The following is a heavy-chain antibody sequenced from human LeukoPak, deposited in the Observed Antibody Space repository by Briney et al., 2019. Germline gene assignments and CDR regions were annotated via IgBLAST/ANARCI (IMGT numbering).Heavy chain of an antibody. J-gene: IGHJ4*02. Sequence: GASVKVSCKASGYTFTGYYMHWVRQAPGQGLQWMGWINPNSGGTNYAQKFQGRVTMTRDTSISTAYMELGRLRSDDTAVYYCARDLEDTAGFDYWGQGTLVTVSS. V-gene: IGHV1-2*02. CDR2: INPNSGGT. D-gene: IGHD5-18*01. CDR3: ARDLEDTAGFDY. CDR1: GYTFTGYY.